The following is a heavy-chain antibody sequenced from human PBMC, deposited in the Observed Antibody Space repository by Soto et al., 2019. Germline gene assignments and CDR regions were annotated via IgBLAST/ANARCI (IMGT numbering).Heavy chain of an antibody. J-gene: IGHJ4*02. CDR1: GGSVSSSSSY. CDR3: ARQRAGPCSRSTCLVPTDVVGYFFDS. CDR2: IYYNGNA. V-gene: IGHV4-39*01. D-gene: IGHD2-2*01. Sequence: KTSETLSLTCTVSGGSVSSSSSYWGWIRQAPGKGLEWIGIIYYNGNAYYDPSLRSRATISVDTSRDQFSLRLSSVTATDTAVYFCARQRAGPCSRSTCLVPTDVVGYFFDSWGPGTLVTVSS.